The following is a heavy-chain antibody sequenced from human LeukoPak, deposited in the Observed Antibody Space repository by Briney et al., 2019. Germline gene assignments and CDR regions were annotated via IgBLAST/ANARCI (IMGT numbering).Heavy chain of an antibody. CDR1: GFTFSSYT. J-gene: IGHJ2*01. Sequence: GGSLRLSCAASGFTFSSYTMNWVRQAPGKGLEWVGFIRSKAYGGTTEYAASVKGRFTISRDDSKSIAYLQMNSLKTEDTAVYYCTRDPPPYWYFDLWGRGTLVTVSS. V-gene: IGHV3-49*04. CDR3: TRDPPPYWYFDL. CDR2: IRSKAYGGTT.